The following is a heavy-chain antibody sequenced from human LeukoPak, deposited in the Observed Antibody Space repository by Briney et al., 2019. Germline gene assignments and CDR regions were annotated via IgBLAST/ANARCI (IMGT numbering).Heavy chain of an antibody. CDR1: GFTFDDYT. J-gene: IGHJ4*02. V-gene: IGHV3-43D*03. CDR2: IRWDGGST. Sequence: GGSLRLSCAASGFTFDDYTMDWVRQAPGKGLEWVSLIRWDGGSTYYADSVKGRFTISRDNAKSSLYLQMNSLRAEDTAVYYCARGEYYYGSGSLFDYWGQGTLVTVSS. CDR3: ARGEYYYGSGSLFDY. D-gene: IGHD3-10*01.